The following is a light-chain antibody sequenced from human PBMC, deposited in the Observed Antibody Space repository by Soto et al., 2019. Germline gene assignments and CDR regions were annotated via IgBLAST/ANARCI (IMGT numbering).Light chain of an antibody. V-gene: IGKV1-13*02. CDR1: QGISSA. CDR3: QQFNSYPHLT. CDR2: YAS. J-gene: IGKJ4*01. Sequence: AIQLTQSPSSLSASAGDRVTITCRASQGISSALAWYQQKTGNDPKLLIYYASSLESGVPSRFSGSGSSTDFTITNSSLQPEDFVTYYCQQFNSYPHLTFGGGTKVEIK.